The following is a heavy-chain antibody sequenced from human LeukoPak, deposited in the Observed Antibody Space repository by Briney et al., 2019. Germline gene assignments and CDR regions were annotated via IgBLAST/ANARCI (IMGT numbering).Heavy chain of an antibody. CDR3: ARDSYSSSSPY. CDR1: GFTVSSNY. CDR2: IYSGGST. J-gene: IGHJ4*02. D-gene: IGHD6-13*01. Sequence: GGSLRLSCAASGFTVSSNYMSWVRQAPGKGMEWVSVIYSGGSTYYADSVKGRFTISRDNSKNTLYLQMNSLRAEDTAVYYCARDSYSSSSPYWGQGTLVTVSS. V-gene: IGHV3-66*01.